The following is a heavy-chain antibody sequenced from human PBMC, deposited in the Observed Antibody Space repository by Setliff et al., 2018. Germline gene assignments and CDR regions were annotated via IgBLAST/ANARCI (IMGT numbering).Heavy chain of an antibody. V-gene: IGHV3-23*01. CDR3: AATRLWF. CDR1: GFTFNGFTFSSYT. J-gene: IGHJ6*02. Sequence: PGGSLRLSCATSGFTFNGFTFSSYTMSWVRQAPGKGLEWVSDISGSGGTTYYADSVKGRFTISRDNSKDTVYLQMNSLRADDTAVYYCAATRLWFGDQGTTVTVSS. D-gene: IGHD3-10*01. CDR2: ISGSGGTT.